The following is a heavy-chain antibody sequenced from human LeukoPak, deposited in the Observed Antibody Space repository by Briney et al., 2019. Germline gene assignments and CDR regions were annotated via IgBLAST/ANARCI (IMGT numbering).Heavy chain of an antibody. D-gene: IGHD3-22*01. J-gene: IGHJ4*02. CDR2: IYYSGST. CDR1: GGSIRSYY. Sequence: SETLALTCTVSGGSIRSYYWSWIRKPPGKGLEWIGYIYYSGSTYYNPSLKSRVTISVDTSKNQFSLKLSSVTAADTAVYYCARNGILSDSSGYYPGGVDYWGQGTLVTVSS. CDR3: ARNGILSDSSGYYPGGVDY. V-gene: IGHV4-59*01.